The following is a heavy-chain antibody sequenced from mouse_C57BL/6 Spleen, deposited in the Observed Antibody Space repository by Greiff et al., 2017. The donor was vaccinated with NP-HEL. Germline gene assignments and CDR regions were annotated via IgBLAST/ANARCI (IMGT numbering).Heavy chain of an antibody. CDR2: FYPGSGSI. CDR3: ARHEDLLLRFAY. V-gene: IGHV1-62-2*01. Sequence: VQRVESGAELVKPGASVKLSCKASGYTFTEYTIHWVKQRSGQGLEWIGWFYPGSGSIKYNEKFKDKATLTADKSSSTVYMELSRLTSEDSAVYFRARHEDLLLRFAYWGQGTLVTVSA. D-gene: IGHD1-1*01. CDR1: GYTFTEYT. J-gene: IGHJ3*01.